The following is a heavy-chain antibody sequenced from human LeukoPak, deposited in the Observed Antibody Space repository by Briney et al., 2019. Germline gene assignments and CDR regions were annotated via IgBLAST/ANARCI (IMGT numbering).Heavy chain of an antibody. CDR1: GGSISSGDYY. Sequence: PSQTLSLTCTVSGGSISSGDYYWSWIRQPPEKGLEWIGYIYYSGSTYYNPSLKSRVTISVDTSKNQFSLKLSSVTAADTAVYYCAKGTVVRLFDYWGQGTLVTVSS. CDR3: AKGTVVRLFDY. CDR2: IYYSGST. D-gene: IGHD4-23*01. J-gene: IGHJ4*02. V-gene: IGHV4-30-4*08.